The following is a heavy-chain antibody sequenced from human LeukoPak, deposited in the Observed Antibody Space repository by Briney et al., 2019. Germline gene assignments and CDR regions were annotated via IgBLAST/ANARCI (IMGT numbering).Heavy chain of an antibody. CDR2: ISAYNGNT. CDR1: VYTFTSYG. Sequence: GASVKVSCKASVYTFTSYGISWVRQAPGQGLAWMGWISAYNGNTNYAQKLQGRVTMTTDTSTSTAYMELRSLRSDDTAVYYCARDSATMVRGVIIATPLGAPRYYYGMDVWGQGTTVTVSS. D-gene: IGHD3-10*01. J-gene: IGHJ6*02. V-gene: IGHV1-18*01. CDR3: ARDSATMVRGVIIATPLGAPRYYYGMDV.